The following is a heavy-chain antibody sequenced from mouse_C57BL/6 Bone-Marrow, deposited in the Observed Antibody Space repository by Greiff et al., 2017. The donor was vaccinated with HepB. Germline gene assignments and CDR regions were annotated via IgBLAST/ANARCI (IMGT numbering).Heavy chain of an antibody. J-gene: IGHJ3*01. D-gene: IGHD1-1*01. V-gene: IGHV1-64*01. Sequence: VKLQQPGAELVKPGASVKLSCKASGYTFTSYWMHWVKQRPGQGLEWIGMIHPNSGSTNYNEKFKSKATLTVDKSSSTAYMQLSSLTSEDSAVYYCAREGGLLWFAYWGQGTLVTVSA. CDR1: GYTFTSYW. CDR2: IHPNSGST. CDR3: AREGGLLWFAY.